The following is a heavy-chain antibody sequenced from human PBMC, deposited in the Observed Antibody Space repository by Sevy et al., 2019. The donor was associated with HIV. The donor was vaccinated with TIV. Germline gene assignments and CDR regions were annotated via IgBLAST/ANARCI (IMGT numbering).Heavy chain of an antibody. D-gene: IGHD1-26*01. CDR1: GFTFSAYS. J-gene: IGHJ4*02. CDR2: ISFLSNYI. Sequence: GGSLRLSCAASGFTFSAYSMNWVRQAPGKGLEWVSSISFLSNYIYYADSVKGRFIISRDNAKSSLYLQMNSLRAEDTAVYYCARGPPDGSYDYFDYWGQGTLVTVSS. V-gene: IGHV3-21*01. CDR3: ARGPPDGSYDYFDY.